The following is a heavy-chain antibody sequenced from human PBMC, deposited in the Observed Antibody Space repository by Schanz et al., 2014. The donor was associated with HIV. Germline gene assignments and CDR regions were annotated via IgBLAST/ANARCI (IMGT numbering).Heavy chain of an antibody. CDR1: GFTFRNYG. CDR2: IWFDGTQK. V-gene: IGHV3-33*01. Sequence: QVHLVESGGGVVQPGKSLRLSCAASGFTFRNYGIHWVRQAPGKGLSWVAVIWFDGTQKIYADSVKGRFTIPRDDSANTLHLKMSSVRAEDTGVYFCARVSRPYSSGWYNVDYWGQGTLVTVSS. CDR3: ARVSRPYSSGWYNVDY. D-gene: IGHD6-19*01. J-gene: IGHJ4*02.